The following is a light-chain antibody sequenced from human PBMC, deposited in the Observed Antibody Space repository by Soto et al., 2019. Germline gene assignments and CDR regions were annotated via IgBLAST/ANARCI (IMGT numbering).Light chain of an antibody. Sequence: EIVLTQSPVTLSLSPGERATLSCRASQSVSSYLAWYQQKPGQAPRLLIYDASNSATGIPARFSGSGSGTDFTLTISSLEPEDFAVYYCQQRSNWSKITFGQGTRLEIK. CDR3: QQRSNWSKIT. V-gene: IGKV3-11*01. CDR2: DAS. J-gene: IGKJ5*01. CDR1: QSVSSY.